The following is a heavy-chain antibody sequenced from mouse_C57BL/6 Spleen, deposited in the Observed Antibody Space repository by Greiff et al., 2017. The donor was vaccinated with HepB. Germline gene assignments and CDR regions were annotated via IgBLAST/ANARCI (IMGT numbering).Heavy chain of an antibody. V-gene: IGHV1-80*01. Sequence: VQLQQSGAELVKPGASVKLSCKASGYAFSSYWMNWVKQRPGKGLEWIGQIYPGDGDTNYNGKFKGKATLTADKSSSTAYMQLSSLTSEDSAVYFCASAYYSNYDFDYWGQGTTLTVSS. CDR2: IYPGDGDT. CDR3: ASAYYSNYDFDY. CDR1: GYAFSSYW. D-gene: IGHD2-5*01. J-gene: IGHJ2*01.